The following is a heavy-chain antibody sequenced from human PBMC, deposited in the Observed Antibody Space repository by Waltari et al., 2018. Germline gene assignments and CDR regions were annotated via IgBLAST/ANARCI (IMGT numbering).Heavy chain of an antibody. D-gene: IGHD2-8*01. CDR2: FDPEDGET. CDR3: ATGVLLPGGDAFDI. V-gene: IGHV1-24*01. J-gene: IGHJ3*02. CDR1: GYTLTELS. Sequence: QVQLVQSGAEVKKPGASVKVSCKVSGYTLTELSRHWVRQAPGKGLEWMGGFDPEDGETIYAQKFQGRVTMTEDTSTDTAYMELSSLRAEDTAVYYCATGVLLPGGDAFDIWGQGTMVTVSS.